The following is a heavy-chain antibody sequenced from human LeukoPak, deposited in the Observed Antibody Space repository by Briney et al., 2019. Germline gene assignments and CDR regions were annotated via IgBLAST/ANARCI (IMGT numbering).Heavy chain of an antibody. CDR1: GGSISSYY. CDR3: AMGGSLAVADPYYFDC. J-gene: IGHJ4*02. V-gene: IGHV4-59*07. D-gene: IGHD6-19*01. Sequence: THTLSLTCTVSGGSISSYYWSWIRQPPGKGPEWIGYVYYSGSTEYMPSLESRVTISVDTSKNQFSLKLSSVTAADTAVYYCAMGGSLAVADPYYFDCWGQGTLVTVS. CDR2: VYYSGST.